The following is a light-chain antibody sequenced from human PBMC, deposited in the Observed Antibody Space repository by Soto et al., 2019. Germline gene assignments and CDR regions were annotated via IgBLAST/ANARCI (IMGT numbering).Light chain of an antibody. J-gene: IGKJ1*01. CDR1: QTLVYSDGNTY. V-gene: IGKV2-30*01. CDR2: KVS. CDR3: MQGTHWPPT. Sequence: DVVMTQSPLSLPVTLGQPASISCRSSQTLVYSDGNTYLLWFQQRPGQSPRRLIYKVSNRDSGVRDRFSGSGSGTDFTLKISRVEAEDVGVYYCMQGTHWPPTFGQGTKVEIK.